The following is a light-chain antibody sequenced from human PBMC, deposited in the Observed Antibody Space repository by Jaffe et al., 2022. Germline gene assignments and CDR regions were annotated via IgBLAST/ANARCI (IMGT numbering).Light chain of an antibody. V-gene: IGKV1-5*03. Sequence: DIQMTQFPSTLSASVGDRVTITCRASQNTSKWLAWHQQKPGKAPKLLIYKASNLKSGVPSRFSGSGSGTEFTLTISSLQPDDFATYYCQQYVSHWTFGQGTKVEIK. CDR1: QNTSKW. J-gene: IGKJ1*01. CDR3: QQYVSHWT. CDR2: KAS.